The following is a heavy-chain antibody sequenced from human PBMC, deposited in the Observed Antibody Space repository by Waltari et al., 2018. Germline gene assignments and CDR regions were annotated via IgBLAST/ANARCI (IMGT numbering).Heavy chain of an antibody. D-gene: IGHD2-15*01. J-gene: IGHJ4*02. V-gene: IGHV4-38-2*01. CDR1: GYSISSGYY. CDR3: VRIIRYCSGGSCPYYFDY. CDR2: IYHSGST. Sequence: QVQLQESGPGLVKPSEPLSLTCAVSGYSISSGYYWGWILQPPGTGLEWIGSIYHSGSTYYNPSLKSRVTISVDTSKNQFSLKLSSVTAADTAVYYCVRIIRYCSGGSCPYYFDYWGQGTLVTVSS.